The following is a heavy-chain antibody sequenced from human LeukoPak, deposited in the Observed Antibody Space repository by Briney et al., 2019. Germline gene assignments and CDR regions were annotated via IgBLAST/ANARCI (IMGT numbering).Heavy chain of an antibody. D-gene: IGHD3-10*01. CDR1: GFTFNSYA. CDR2: VLSAGSDQ. J-gene: IGHJ6*03. CDR3: ARVSKPGWFDYYYMDV. Sequence: GGSLRLSCAASGFTFNSYAMKWVRQAPGKGLEWLAVVLSAGSDQYYRDSVQGRFTVSRDNSKNTLYLQMDNLRFEDTAVYYCARVSKPGWFDYYYMDVWGKGTTVIVSS. V-gene: IGHV3-30*04.